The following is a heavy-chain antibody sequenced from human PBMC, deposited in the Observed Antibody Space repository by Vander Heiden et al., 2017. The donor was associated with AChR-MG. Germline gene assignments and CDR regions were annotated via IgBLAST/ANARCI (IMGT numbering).Heavy chain of an antibody. CDR1: GFTFRSDE. CDR2: ISSSGSTI. J-gene: IGHJ6*02. Sequence: EVQLVESGGGLAQPGGSLRLSWTASGFTFRSDERNWVRQGPGKGLEWVSYISSSGSTIYYADSVKGRFTISRDNAKNSLYLQMNSLRAEDTAVYYCARDLFSTVTTFYGMDVWGQGTTVTVSS. V-gene: IGHV3-48*03. D-gene: IGHD4-17*01. CDR3: ARDLFSTVTTFYGMDV.